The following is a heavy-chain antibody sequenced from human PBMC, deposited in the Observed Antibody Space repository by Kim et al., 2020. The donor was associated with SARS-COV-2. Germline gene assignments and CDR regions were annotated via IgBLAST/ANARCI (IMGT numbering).Heavy chain of an antibody. J-gene: IGHJ3*02. CDR3: APPVLHCRTTDCYTDAFDI. CDR2: FYYTGST. V-gene: IGHV4-39*01. D-gene: IGHD2-2*02. Sequence: SETLSLTCSVSGGSITSISDYWALIRQPPGKGLEWIGNFYYTGSTYDNTSLKSRVSISVDTSKNQFSLKLNSVTAADATVYYCAPPVLHCRTTDCYTDAFDIWGQGTLVTVSS. CDR1: GGSITSISDY.